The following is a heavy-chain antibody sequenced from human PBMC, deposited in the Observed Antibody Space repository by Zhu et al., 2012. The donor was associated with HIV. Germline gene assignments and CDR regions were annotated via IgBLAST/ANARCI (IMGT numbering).Heavy chain of an antibody. CDR2: IEHGGST. V-gene: IGHV4-34*01. Sequence: QVQLQQWGAGLLKPSETLSLTCAVYGGSFRGYYWSWIRQSPEKGLEWIGEIEHGGSTDYTPSLKSRVTISVDRPKNQFSLKVTSVSAADTAVYYCARHSRYDTVTGWGHFDFWGQGTLVTVSS. CDR3: ARHSRYDTVTGWGHFDF. CDR1: GGSFRGYY. J-gene: IGHJ4*02. D-gene: IGHD3-9*01.